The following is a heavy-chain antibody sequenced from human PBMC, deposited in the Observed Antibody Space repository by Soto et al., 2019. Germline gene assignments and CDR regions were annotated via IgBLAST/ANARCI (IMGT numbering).Heavy chain of an antibody. CDR1: GDSVSGYY. CDR3: ARATGTLRSRNCDY. D-gene: IGHD1-1*01. V-gene: IGHV4-4*07. CDR2: MYTSGIT. J-gene: IGHJ4*02. Sequence: PSETLSLTCSFSGDSVSGYYWYWIRQPAGKGLEWIGRMYTSGITNYSPSLRSRLTMSVDTSKSQFSLRLSSVTAADTAVYYCARATGTLRSRNCDYWGQGSLVTVSS.